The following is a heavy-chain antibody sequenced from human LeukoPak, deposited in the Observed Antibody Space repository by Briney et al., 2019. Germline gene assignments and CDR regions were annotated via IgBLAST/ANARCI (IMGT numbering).Heavy chain of an antibody. CDR2: ISGSGTST. CDR3: AKGRGIYGSGSYSNFDY. CDR1: EFTFSSYA. D-gene: IGHD3-10*01. V-gene: IGHV3-23*01. J-gene: IGHJ4*02. Sequence: GGSLSLSCAASEFTFSSYALSWVRQAPGKGLEWVSAISGSGTSTYYADSVKGRFTISRDNSKNTLYLQMNSLRAEDTAVYYCAKGRGIYGSGSYSNFDYWGQGTLVTVSS.